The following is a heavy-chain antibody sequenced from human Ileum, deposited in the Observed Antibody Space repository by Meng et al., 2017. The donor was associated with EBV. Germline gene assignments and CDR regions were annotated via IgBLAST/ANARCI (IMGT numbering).Heavy chain of an antibody. CDR3: ASAYDYGDYEAFAY. CDR2: IYYRGNT. J-gene: IGHJ4*02. V-gene: IGHV4-39*07. Sequence: QLELAESGPGLVKPSETLSLTWTVSGGSISTGNFYWRWIRQSPGKALECIGTIYYRGNTFYNPSLKSRLTISIDTSKNEFSLTLRSVTAADTALYYCASAYDYGDYEAFAYWGPGSLVTVSS. D-gene: IGHD4-17*01. CDR1: GGSISTGNFY.